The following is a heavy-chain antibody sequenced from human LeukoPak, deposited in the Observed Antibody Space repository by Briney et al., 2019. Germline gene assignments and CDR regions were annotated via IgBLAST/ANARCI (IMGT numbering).Heavy chain of an antibody. D-gene: IGHD3-9*01. J-gene: IGHJ4*02. CDR1: GYTFTSYD. Sequence: ASVKVSCKASGYTFTSYDINWVRQATGQGLEWMGWMNPNSGNTGYAQKFQGRVTMTRNTSISTAYMELSSLRSEDTAVYYCARSHLADYDILTGYYPPPGLDYWGQGTLVTVSS. CDR3: ARSHLADYDILTGYYPPPGLDY. CDR2: MNPNSGNT. V-gene: IGHV1-8*01.